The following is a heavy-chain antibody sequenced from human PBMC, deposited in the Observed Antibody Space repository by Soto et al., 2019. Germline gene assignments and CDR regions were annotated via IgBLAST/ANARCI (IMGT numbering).Heavy chain of an antibody. CDR3: AKDLRTFEYYYDSSGYY. CDR1: GFTFSSYG. Sequence: SLRLSCAASGFTFSSYGMHWVRQAPGKGLEWVAVISYDGSNKYYADSVKGRFTISRDNSKNTLYLQMNSLRAEDTAVYYCAKDLRTFEYYYDSSGYYWGQGTLVTVSS. V-gene: IGHV3-30*18. D-gene: IGHD3-22*01. CDR2: ISYDGSNK. J-gene: IGHJ4*02.